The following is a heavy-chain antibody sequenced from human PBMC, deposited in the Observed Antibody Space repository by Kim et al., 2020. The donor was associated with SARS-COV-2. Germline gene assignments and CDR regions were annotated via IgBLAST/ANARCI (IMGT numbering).Heavy chain of an antibody. D-gene: IGHD3-3*02. V-gene: IGHV3-23*01. J-gene: IGHJ3*02. CDR2: ITTVDNT. Sequence: GGSLRLSCVASGFTFSTNAMTWVRRAPGKGLEWVSTITTVDNTYYAASVEGRFTISRDNSKNTIYLQMSNLRAEDTARYYCARPISIWGQGTMVTISS. CDR1: GFTFSTNA. CDR3: ARPISI.